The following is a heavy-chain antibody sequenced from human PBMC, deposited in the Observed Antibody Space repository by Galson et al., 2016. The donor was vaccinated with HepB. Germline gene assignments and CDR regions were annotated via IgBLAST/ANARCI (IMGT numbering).Heavy chain of an antibody. J-gene: IGHJ4*02. CDR2: IYYSGST. V-gene: IGHV4-39*07. CDR3: ARDTSGWQDFDY. CDR1: GVFISSSRYY. D-gene: IGHD6-19*01. Sequence: ETLSLTCTVSGVFISSSRYYWAWIRQPPGKGLEWIGSIYYSGSTYYNPSLKSRVTISVDTSKNQFSLNLRSVTAADTAVYYCARDTSGWQDFDYWGQGTLVTVSS.